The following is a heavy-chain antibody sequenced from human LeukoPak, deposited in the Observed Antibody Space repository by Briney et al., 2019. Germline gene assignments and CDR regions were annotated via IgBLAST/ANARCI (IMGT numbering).Heavy chain of an antibody. Sequence: PSETLSLTCTVSGGSISSYYWSWIRQPAGKGLEWIGRIYTSGSTNYNPSLKSRVTMSVDTSKNQLSLKLSSVTAADTAVYYCARSSASPLWFGELPSQGGFDPWGQGTLVTVSS. CDR1: GGSISSYY. J-gene: IGHJ5*02. D-gene: IGHD3-10*01. V-gene: IGHV4-4*07. CDR3: ARSSASPLWFGELPSQGGFDP. CDR2: IYTSGST.